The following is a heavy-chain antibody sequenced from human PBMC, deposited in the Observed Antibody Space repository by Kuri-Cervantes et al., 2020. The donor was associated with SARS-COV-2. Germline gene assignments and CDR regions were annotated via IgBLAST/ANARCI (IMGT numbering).Heavy chain of an antibody. CDR3: VRDGDHWNFDY. Sequence: GESLKISCAASGFTFSGHWIHWVRQAPGKGLVWVSRINPDGSYTNNAESVEGRFTLSRDNDKNMLFLQMNSLRAEDKAVYYCVRDGDHWNFDYWGQGTPVTVSS. V-gene: IGHV3-74*01. D-gene: IGHD1-1*01. CDR1: GFTFSGHW. CDR2: INPDGSYT. J-gene: IGHJ4*02.